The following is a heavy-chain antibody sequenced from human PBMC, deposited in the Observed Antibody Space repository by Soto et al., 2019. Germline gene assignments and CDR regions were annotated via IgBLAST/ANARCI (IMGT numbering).Heavy chain of an antibody. CDR2: IYPGDSDT. CDR3: ARRAASSGYYFDY. V-gene: IGHV5-51*01. Sequence: PGESLKISFKGSGYRFTSYWIGWVRQMPGKGLEWMGIIYPGDSDTRYSPSFKGQVTISADKSISTAYLQWISLKASDTAMYYCARRAASSGYYFDYWGQGTLVTVSS. D-gene: IGHD3-22*01. J-gene: IGHJ4*02. CDR1: GYRFTSYW.